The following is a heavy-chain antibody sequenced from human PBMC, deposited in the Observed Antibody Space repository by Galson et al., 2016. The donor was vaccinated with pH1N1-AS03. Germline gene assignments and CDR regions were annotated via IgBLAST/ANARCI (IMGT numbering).Heavy chain of an antibody. V-gene: IGHV3-53*01. D-gene: IGHD4/OR15-4a*01. J-gene: IGHJ4*02. CDR2: IYSGGTT. CDR3: VRSDYEDVALQGFYFDY. Sequence: LRLSCAASGLTVSTNYMSWVRQAPGKGLEWVSTIYSGGTTYYAVSVKGRFTIPRDNMKNTLSLQMSRLTAEATAVYYCVRSDYEDVALQGFYFDYWGQGTLVTVSS. CDR1: GLTVSTNY.